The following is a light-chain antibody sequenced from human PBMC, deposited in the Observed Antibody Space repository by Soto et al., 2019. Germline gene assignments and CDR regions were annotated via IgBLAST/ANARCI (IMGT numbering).Light chain of an antibody. CDR3: QQYNSYPYT. CDR1: QSISSW. Sequence: DIQMTLSPSTLSASVGDRVTITCRASQSISSWLAWYQQKPGKAPKLLIYDASSLESGVPSRFSGSGSGTEFTLTINSLQPDDFATYYCQQYNSYPYTFGQGTKLEIK. V-gene: IGKV1-5*01. CDR2: DAS. J-gene: IGKJ2*01.